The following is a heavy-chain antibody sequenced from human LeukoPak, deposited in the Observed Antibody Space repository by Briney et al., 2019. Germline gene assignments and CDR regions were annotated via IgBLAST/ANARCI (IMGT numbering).Heavy chain of an antibody. V-gene: IGHV4-59*01. CDR3: ARGLGGTFDGYYFDY. Sequence: SETLSLTCTVSAGSLSSNYWSWIRQPPGKGLEWIAYIYSSGSTKYNPSLKSRVTISVDTSKNQFSLKLSSVTAADTAVYYCARGLGGTFDGYYFDYWGQGTLVGVSS. CDR2: IYSSGST. CDR1: AGSLSSNY. J-gene: IGHJ4*02. D-gene: IGHD3-3*01.